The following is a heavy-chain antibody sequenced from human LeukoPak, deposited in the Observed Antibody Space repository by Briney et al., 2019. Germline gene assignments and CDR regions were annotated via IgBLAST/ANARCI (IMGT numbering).Heavy chain of an antibody. CDR1: GGSISSYY. J-gene: IGHJ4*02. CDR2: IYYSGST. Sequence: SETLSLTCTVSGGSISSYYWSWIRQPPVKGLEWIGYIYYSGSTNYNPSLKSRVTISVDTSKNQFSLKLSSVTAADTAVYYCARLGYGAVLDYWGQGTLVTVSS. V-gene: IGHV4-59*08. D-gene: IGHD4-17*01. CDR3: ARLGYGAVLDY.